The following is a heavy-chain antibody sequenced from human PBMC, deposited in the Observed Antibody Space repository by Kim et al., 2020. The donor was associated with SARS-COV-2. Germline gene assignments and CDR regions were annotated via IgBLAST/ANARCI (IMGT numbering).Heavy chain of an antibody. V-gene: IGHV3-33*05. CDR2: ISYDGSNK. Sequence: GGSLRLSCAASGFTFSSYGMHWVRQALGKGLAWVAVISYDGSNKYYADSVKGRFTISRDNSKNTLYLQMNSLRAEDTAVYYCARDNNRYCSSTSCYFFAYWGQGTLVTVSS. D-gene: IGHD2-2*01. CDR3: ARDNNRYCSSTSCYFFAY. J-gene: IGHJ4*02. CDR1: GFTFSSYG.